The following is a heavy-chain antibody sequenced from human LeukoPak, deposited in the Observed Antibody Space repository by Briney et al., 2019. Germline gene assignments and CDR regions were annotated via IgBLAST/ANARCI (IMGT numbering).Heavy chain of an antibody. D-gene: IGHD2-2*02. CDR1: GGSISSGGYY. V-gene: IGHV4-30-2*01. J-gene: IGHJ3*02. Sequence: SETLSLTCTVSGGSISSGGYYWSWIRQPPGKGLEWIGYIYHSGSTYYNPSLKSRVTISVDRSKNQFSLKLSSVTAADTAVYYCARDGSDCSSTSCYTDAFDIWGQGTMVTVSS. CDR3: ARDGSDCSSTSCYTDAFDI. CDR2: IYHSGST.